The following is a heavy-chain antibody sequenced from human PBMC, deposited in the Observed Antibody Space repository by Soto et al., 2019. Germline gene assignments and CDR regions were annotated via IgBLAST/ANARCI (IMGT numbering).Heavy chain of an antibody. CDR1: GFTFDDYA. Sequence: EVQLVESGGGLVQPGRSLRLSCAASGFTFDDYAMHWVRQAPGKGLEWVSGISWNSGNIDYADSVKGRFTISRDNAKNSLYLQMNSLRAEDTALYYCAKDRISIAVAGPFSYGMDVWGQGTTVTVSS. D-gene: IGHD6-19*01. J-gene: IGHJ6*02. CDR2: ISWNSGNI. V-gene: IGHV3-9*01. CDR3: AKDRISIAVAGPFSYGMDV.